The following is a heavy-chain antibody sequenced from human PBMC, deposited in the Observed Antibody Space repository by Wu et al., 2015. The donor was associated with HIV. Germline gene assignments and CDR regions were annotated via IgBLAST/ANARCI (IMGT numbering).Heavy chain of an antibody. CDR2: ISAYNGDT. CDR3: ARDRGSSSYFDY. J-gene: IGHJ4*02. Sequence: QVQVVQSGGEVKKPGASVKVSCKVSGYTFTSYGISWVRQAPGQGLEWMGWISAYNGDTKYAQNLQGRVTMTTDTSTRTVYMELRSLRSDDTAVYYCARDRGSSSYFDYWGQGTLVTVSS. CDR1: GYTFTSYG. D-gene: IGHD6-13*01. V-gene: IGHV1-18*01.